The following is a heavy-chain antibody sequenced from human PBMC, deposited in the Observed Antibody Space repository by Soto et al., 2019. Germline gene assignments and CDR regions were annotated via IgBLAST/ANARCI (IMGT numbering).Heavy chain of an antibody. CDR2: IIPVLGTP. V-gene: IGHV1-69*01. D-gene: IGHD2-2*01. CDR1: GGTFTSTA. CDR3: AIYHLELFRFDY. Sequence: QVLLVQSSAEVKKPGSSVKVSCKASGGTFTSTAFSWVRQAPGQGLEWMGGIIPVLGTPNYAQKFQARLTVTADASTTTVHMELRSLRSDDTAMYFCAIYHLELFRFDYWGQGTLVTVSS. J-gene: IGHJ4*02.